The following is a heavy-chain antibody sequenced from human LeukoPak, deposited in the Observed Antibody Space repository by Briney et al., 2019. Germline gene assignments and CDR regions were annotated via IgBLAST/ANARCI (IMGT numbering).Heavy chain of an antibody. J-gene: IGHJ6*03. V-gene: IGHV4-59*01. CDR3: ARRVLLWGSYYYYYMDV. CDR2: IYYSGST. D-gene: IGHD3-10*01. Sequence: SETLSLTCTVSGGSISSYYWSWIRQPPGKGLEWIGYIYYSGSTNYNPSLKSRVTISVDTSKNRFSLKLSSVTAADTAVYYCARRVLLWGSYYYYYMDVWGKGTTVTVSS. CDR1: GGSISSYY.